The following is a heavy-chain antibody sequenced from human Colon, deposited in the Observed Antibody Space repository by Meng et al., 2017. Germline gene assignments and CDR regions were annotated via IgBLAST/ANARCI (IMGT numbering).Heavy chain of an antibody. CDR2: IYHSGST. D-gene: IGHD6-19*01. V-gene: IGHV4-4*02. Sequence: QGHRRASRPGLVKPSGTLSLTCAVSGGSISSSNWWSWVRQPPGKGLEWIGEIYHSGSTNYNPSLKSRVTISVDKSKNQFSLKLSSVTAADTAVYYCASFPPPGKQWLVTDYWGQGTLVTVSS. J-gene: IGHJ4*02. CDR1: GGSISSSNW. CDR3: ASFPPPGKQWLVTDY.